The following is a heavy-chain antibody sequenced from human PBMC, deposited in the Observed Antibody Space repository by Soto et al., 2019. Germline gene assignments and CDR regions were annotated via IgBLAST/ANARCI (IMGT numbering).Heavy chain of an antibody. CDR1: GGSISGSY. J-gene: IGHJ4*02. CDR2: VYYTGST. Sequence: PSETVSVTCSVSGGSISGSYWSWIRQSPGKGLEWLGYVYYTGSTNYSPSLRSRVSISVDTSKNEFSLRLSSVTAADTAVYFCARSVAVPGAHIDYWGQGTEDTVSS. V-gene: IGHV4-59*01. CDR3: ARSVAVPGAHIDY. D-gene: IGHD6-19*01.